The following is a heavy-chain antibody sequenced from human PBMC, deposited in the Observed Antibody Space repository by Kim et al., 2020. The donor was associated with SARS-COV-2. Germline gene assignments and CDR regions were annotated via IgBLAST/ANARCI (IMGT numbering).Heavy chain of an antibody. J-gene: IGHJ6*03. Sequence: ASVKVSCKASGYTFTGYYMHWVRQAPGQGLEWMGWINPNSGGTNYAQKFQGRVTMTRDTSISTAYMELSRLRSDDTAVYYCAREGAGYSGYDHTSIMHYYMDVWGKGTTVTVSS. CDR1: GYTFTGYY. CDR2: INPNSGGT. CDR3: AREGAGYSGYDHTSIMHYYMDV. D-gene: IGHD5-12*01. V-gene: IGHV1-2*02.